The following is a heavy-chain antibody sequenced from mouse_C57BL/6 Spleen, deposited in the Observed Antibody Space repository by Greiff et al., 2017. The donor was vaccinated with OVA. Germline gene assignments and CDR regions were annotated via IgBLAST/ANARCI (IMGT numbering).Heavy chain of an antibody. CDR3: ARGGDIYDYDRYFDV. Sequence: QVQLKQSGAELVKPGASVKLSCKASGYTFTSYWMHWVKQRPGQGLEWIGMIHPNSGSTNYNEKFKSKATLTVDKSSSTAYMQLSSLTSEDSAVYYCARGGDIYDYDRYFDVWGTGTTVTVSS. D-gene: IGHD2-4*01. J-gene: IGHJ1*03. CDR2: IHPNSGST. V-gene: IGHV1-64*01. CDR1: GYTFTSYW.